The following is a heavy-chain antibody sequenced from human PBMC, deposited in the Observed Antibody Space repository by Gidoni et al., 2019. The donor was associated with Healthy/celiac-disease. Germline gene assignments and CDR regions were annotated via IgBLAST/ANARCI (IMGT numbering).Heavy chain of an antibody. V-gene: IGHV4-4*07. J-gene: IGHJ4*02. CDR1: GGSISSYY. CDR2: IYTSGST. CDR3: ARDSWYYYDSSGPFDY. D-gene: IGHD3-22*01. Sequence: LVKPSETLSLTCTVSGGSISSYYWSWIRQPAGKGLEWIGRIYTSGSTNYNPSLKSRVTMSVDTSKNQFSLKLSSVTAADTAVYYCARDSWYYYDSSGPFDYWGQGTLVTVSS.